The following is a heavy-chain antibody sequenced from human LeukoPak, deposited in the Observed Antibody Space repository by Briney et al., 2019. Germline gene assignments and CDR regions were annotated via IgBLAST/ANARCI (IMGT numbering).Heavy chain of an antibody. CDR2: INSDGSSA. Sequence: GRSLRLSCAASGFTFSSYWMHWVRQAPGKGLVWVSRINSDGSSASYADSVKGRFTISRDNAKNTLYLQMNSLRAEDTAVYYCARDQYSDSPADYWGQGTLVTVSS. D-gene: IGHD2-15*01. CDR3: ARDQYSDSPADY. J-gene: IGHJ4*02. CDR1: GFTFSSYW. V-gene: IGHV3-74*01.